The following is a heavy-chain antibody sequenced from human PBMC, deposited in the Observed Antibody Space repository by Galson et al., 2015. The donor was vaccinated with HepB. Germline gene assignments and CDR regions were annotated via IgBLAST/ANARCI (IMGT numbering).Heavy chain of an antibody. CDR3: ARPRTYYYDGRGSYIDY. J-gene: IGHJ4*02. CDR2: IIPMFGKR. Sequence: SVKVSCKASGGSFSSYAISWVRQAPGQGLEWMGGIIPMFGKRDYAQKFQGRVTITADESTSTGYMELSSLGSEDTAVYYCARPRTYYYDGRGSYIDYWGQGTLVTVSS. D-gene: IGHD3-22*01. CDR1: GGSFSSYA. V-gene: IGHV1-69*13.